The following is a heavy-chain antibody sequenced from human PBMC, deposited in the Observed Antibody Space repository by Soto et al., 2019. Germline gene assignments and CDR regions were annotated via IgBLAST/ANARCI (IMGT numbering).Heavy chain of an antibody. V-gene: IGHV1-18*01. CDR2: ISAYNGNT. J-gene: IGHJ4*02. CDR3: ARGICGGSCYEDGGGEDY. Sequence: ASVKVSCKASGYTFTSYGISWVRQAPGQGLEWMGWISAYNGNTNYAQKLQGRVTMTTDTSTSTAYMELRSLRSDDTAVYYCARGICGGSCYEDGGGEDYWGQGTLVTVSS. CDR1: GYTFTSYG. D-gene: IGHD2-15*01.